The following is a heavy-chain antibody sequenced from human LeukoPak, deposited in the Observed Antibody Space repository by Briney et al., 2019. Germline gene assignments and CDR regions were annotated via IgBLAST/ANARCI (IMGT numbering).Heavy chain of an antibody. CDR1: GFTFSSYG. J-gene: IGHJ4*02. V-gene: IGHV3-30*18. D-gene: IGHD6-13*01. Sequence: GGSLRLSCAASGFTFSSYGMHWVRQAPGKGLEWVAVISYDGSNKYYADSVKGRFTISRDNSKNTLYLQMNSLRAEDTAVYYCAKDGSSSWYDPVPVPYYFDYWGQGTLVTVSS. CDR3: AKDGSSSWYDPVPVPYYFDY. CDR2: ISYDGSNK.